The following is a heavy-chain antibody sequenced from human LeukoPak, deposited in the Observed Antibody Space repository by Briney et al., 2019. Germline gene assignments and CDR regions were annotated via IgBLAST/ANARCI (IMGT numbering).Heavy chain of an antibody. CDR2: IYYSGST. V-gene: IGHV4-61*08. D-gene: IGHD6-13*01. J-gene: IGHJ4*02. Sequence: RTSETLSLTCTVSGGSISSGDYYWSWIRQPPGKGLEWIGYIYYSGSTNYSPSLKSRVTISVDTSKNQFSLKLSSVTAADTAVYYCARAAAGSIGVDYWGQGTLVTVSS. CDR1: GGSISSGDYY. CDR3: ARAAAGSIGVDY.